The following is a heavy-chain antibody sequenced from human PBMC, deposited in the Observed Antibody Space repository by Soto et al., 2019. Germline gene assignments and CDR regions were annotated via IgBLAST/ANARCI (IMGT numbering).Heavy chain of an antibody. V-gene: IGHV4-30-4*01. D-gene: IGHD1-26*01. CDR2: IYYSGST. Sequence: QVHLQESGPGLVKPSQTLSLTCTVSGGSISSGDYYWSWIRQPPGKGLEWNGYIYYSGSTYYNPSLKSRVTISVDTSKNQFSLKLSSVTAADTAVYYCARGASGSYYGAFDYWGQGTLVTVSS. J-gene: IGHJ4*02. CDR3: ARGASGSYYGAFDY. CDR1: GGSISSGDYY.